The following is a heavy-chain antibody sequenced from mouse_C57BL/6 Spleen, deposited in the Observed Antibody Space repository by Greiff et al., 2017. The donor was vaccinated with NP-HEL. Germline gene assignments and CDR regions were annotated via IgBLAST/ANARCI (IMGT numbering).Heavy chain of an antibody. D-gene: IGHD1-1*01. CDR3: ARAPYYYGSSGYFDY. V-gene: IGHV1-55*01. CDR1: GYTFTSYW. J-gene: IGHJ2*01. Sequence: QVQLKQPGAELVKPGASVKMSCKASGYTFTSYWITWVKQRPGQGLEWIGDIYPGSGSTNYNEKFKSKATLTVDTSSSTAYMQLSSLTSEDSAVYYCARAPYYYGSSGYFDYWGQGTTLTVSS. CDR2: IYPGSGST.